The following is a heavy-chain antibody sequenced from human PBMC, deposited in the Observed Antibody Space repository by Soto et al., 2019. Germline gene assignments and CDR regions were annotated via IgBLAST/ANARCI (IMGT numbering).Heavy chain of an antibody. J-gene: IGHJ3*02. CDR2: INPSGGST. CDR1: GYTFTSYY. Sequence: ASVKVSCKASGYTFTSYYMHWVRQAPGRGLEWMGIINPSGGSTTYAQKFQGRVAMTRDTSTYTVYMELSSLRSEDTAVYYCARGGYYFDSSRYRGIDAFDIWGQGTMVTVSS. V-gene: IGHV1-46*01. D-gene: IGHD3-22*01. CDR3: ARGGYYFDSSRYRGIDAFDI.